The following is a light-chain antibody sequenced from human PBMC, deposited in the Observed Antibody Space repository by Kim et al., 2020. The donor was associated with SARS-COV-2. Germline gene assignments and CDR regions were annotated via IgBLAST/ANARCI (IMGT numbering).Light chain of an antibody. CDR1: HSVLDSSSNKNH. V-gene: IGKV4-1*01. Sequence: RATINCKSSHSVLDSSSNKNHLAWYQHKPGQPPKLLISWASTRESGVPDRFSGSGSGTDFTLTISSLQADDVALYYCQQYYSLRAFGQGTKVDIK. CDR2: WAS. CDR3: QQYYSLRA. J-gene: IGKJ1*01.